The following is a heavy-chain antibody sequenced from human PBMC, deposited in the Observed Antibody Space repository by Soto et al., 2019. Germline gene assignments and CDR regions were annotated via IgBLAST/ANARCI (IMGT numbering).Heavy chain of an antibody. CDR1: GFTFSVSA. CDR3: TTIIAVAAEGI. J-gene: IGHJ4*02. Sequence: GGSLRLSCAASGFTFSVSAMHWVRHASGKGLEWVGRIRSKANSYATAYAASVKGRFTISRDDSKNTAYLQMNSLKAEDTAVYYCTTIIAVAAEGIWGQGTLVTVSS. D-gene: IGHD6-19*01. V-gene: IGHV3-73*01. CDR2: IRSKANSYAT.